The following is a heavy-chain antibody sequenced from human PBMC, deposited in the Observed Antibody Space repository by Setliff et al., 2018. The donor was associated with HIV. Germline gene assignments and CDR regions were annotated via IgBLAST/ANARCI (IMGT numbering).Heavy chain of an antibody. CDR3: AKDKAYGYYYGMDV. CDR2: ISWNSGSI. V-gene: IGHV3-9*01. Sequence: LSLTCTVSGGSISSHYWSWIRQPPGKGLEWVSGISWNSGSIGYADSVKGRFTISRDNAKNSLYLQMNSLRAEDTALYYCAKDKAYGYYYGMDVWGQGTTVTVSS. D-gene: IGHD3-10*01. CDR1: GGSISSHY. J-gene: IGHJ6*02.